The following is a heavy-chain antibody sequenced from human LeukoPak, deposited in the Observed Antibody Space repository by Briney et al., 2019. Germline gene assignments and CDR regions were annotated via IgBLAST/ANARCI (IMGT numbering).Heavy chain of an antibody. CDR3: TSTRRQWLVHYYYYYGMDV. CDR1: GSTFSNAW. Sequence: GGSLRLSCAASGSTFSNAWMSWVRQAPGKGLEWVGRIKSKTDGGTTDYAAPVKGRFTISRDDSKNTLYLQMNSLKTEDTAVYYCTSTRRQWLVHYYYYYGMDVWGKGTTVTVSS. CDR2: IKSKTDGGTT. J-gene: IGHJ6*04. D-gene: IGHD6-19*01. V-gene: IGHV3-15*01.